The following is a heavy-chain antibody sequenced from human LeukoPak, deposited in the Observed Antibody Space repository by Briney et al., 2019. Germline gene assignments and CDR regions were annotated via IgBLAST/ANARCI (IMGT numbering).Heavy chain of an antibody. D-gene: IGHD5-18*01. V-gene: IGHV4-34*01. Sequence: PSETLSLTCAVYGGSFSGYYWSWLRQPPGKGLEWIGEINHSGSTNYNPSLKSRVTISVDPSKNQFSLKLSSVTAADAAVYYCARRPHTAMVFYYNYYDMDVWGKGTTVTVSS. J-gene: IGHJ6*03. CDR1: GGSFSGYY. CDR3: ARRPHTAMVFYYNYYDMDV. CDR2: INHSGST.